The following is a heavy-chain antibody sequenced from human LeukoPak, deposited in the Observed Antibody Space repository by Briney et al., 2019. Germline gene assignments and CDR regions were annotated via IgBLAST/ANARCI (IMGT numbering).Heavy chain of an antibody. CDR2: IRYDGSDK. V-gene: IGHV3-30*02. D-gene: IGHD6-19*01. CDR1: GFTFSTYG. Sequence: GGSLRLSCAASGFTFSTYGMHWVGQAPGKGLEWVAFIRYDGSDKYYLDSVKGRFTISRDNSKNTLYLQMNSLRAEDSAVYHCVKDYRSGSYMGHFDYWGQGTLVTVSS. CDR3: VKDYRSGSYMGHFDY. J-gene: IGHJ4*02.